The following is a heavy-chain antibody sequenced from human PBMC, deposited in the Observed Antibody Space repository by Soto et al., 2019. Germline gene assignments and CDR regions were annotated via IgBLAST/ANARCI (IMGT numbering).Heavy chain of an antibody. CDR3: AIHSIERSRGSLTY. CDR1: GGSFSGYY. Sequence: ETLSLTCAVYGGSFSGYYWSWIRQPPGKGLEWIGEINHSGSTNYNPSLKSRVTISVDTSKNQFSLKLRSVTAADTAVYYCAIHSIERSRGSLTYWGQGTLVTRLL. D-gene: IGHD2-15*01. V-gene: IGHV4-34*01. J-gene: IGHJ4*02. CDR2: INHSGST.